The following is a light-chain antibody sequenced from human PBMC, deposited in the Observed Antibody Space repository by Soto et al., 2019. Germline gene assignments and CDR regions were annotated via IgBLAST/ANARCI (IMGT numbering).Light chain of an antibody. Sequence: QLVLTQPPSASGTPGQRVTISCSGGSSNIGSNTVNWYQQLPGTAPKLLMYNNDQRTSGVPDRFSGSKSGTSASLAISGLQSEDEADFYCAAWDDSLKGLIFGGGTKLTVL. J-gene: IGLJ2*01. CDR2: NND. CDR3: AAWDDSLKGLI. V-gene: IGLV1-44*01. CDR1: SSNIGSNT.